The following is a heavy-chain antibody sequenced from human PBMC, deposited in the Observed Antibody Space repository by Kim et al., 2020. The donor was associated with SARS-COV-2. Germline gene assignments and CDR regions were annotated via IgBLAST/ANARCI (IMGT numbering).Heavy chain of an antibody. J-gene: IGHJ5*02. V-gene: IGHV1-69*04. CDR1: GGTFSSYA. D-gene: IGHD3-22*01. CDR3: ARDRFTMIVVGNWFDP. CDR2: IIPILGIA. Sequence: SVKVSCKASGGTFSSYAISWVRQAPGQGLEWMGRIIPILGIANYAQKFQGRVTITADKSTSTAYMELSSLRSEDTAVYYCARDRFTMIVVGNWFDPWGQGTLVTVSS.